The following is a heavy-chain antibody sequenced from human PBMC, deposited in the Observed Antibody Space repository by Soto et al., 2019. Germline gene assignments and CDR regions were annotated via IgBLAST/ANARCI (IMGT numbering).Heavy chain of an antibody. V-gene: IGHV3-48*02. J-gene: IGHJ4*02. CDR2: ISSSSSTI. CDR3: ASFLYSSCYYTDY. Sequence: EVQLVESGGGLVQPGGSLRLSCAASGFTFSSYSMNWVRQAPGKGLEWVSYISSSSSTIYYADSVKGRFTISRDNAKNSLYLQMNSLRDEDTAVYYCASFLYSSCYYTDYWGQGTLVTVSS. CDR1: GFTFSSYS. D-gene: IGHD3-22*01.